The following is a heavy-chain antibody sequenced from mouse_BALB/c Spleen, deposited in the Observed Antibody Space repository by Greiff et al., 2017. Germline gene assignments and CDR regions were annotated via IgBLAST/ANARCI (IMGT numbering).Heavy chain of an antibody. CDR2: INSNGGST. CDR3: ARRDYYGSIEVYYAMDY. J-gene: IGHJ4*01. CDR1: GFTFSSYY. D-gene: IGHD1-1*01. Sequence: EVKLVESGGGLVKLGGSLKLSCAASGFTFSSYYMSWVRQTPEKRLELVAAINSNGGSTYYPDTVKGRFTISRDNAKNTLYLQMSSLKSEDTALYYCARRDYYGSIEVYYAMDYWGQGTSVTVSS. V-gene: IGHV5-6-2*01.